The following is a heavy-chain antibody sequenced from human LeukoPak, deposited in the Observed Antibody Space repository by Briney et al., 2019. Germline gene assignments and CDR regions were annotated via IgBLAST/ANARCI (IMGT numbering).Heavy chain of an antibody. Sequence: RHLPGKXLEWMGIIYPGDSDTRYSPSLQGQVTISADKSISTAYLQWSSLKASDTAMYYCARSPYDSSGYFDYWGQGTLVTVSS. CDR2: IYPGDSDT. V-gene: IGHV5-51*01. J-gene: IGHJ4*02. CDR3: ARSPYDSSGYFDY. D-gene: IGHD3-22*01.